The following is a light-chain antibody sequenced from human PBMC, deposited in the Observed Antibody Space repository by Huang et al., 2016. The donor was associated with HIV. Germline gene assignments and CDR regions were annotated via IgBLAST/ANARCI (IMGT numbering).Light chain of an antibody. J-gene: IGKJ2*01. CDR1: QSVCGD. Sequence: EIVLTQSPATLSLSPGERATLSCRAGQSVCGDVAWYQQKPGQAPRLIIYNAFNRAAGIPARFSGSGSGTDFTLTIISLEPEDFAIYYCQLRTNRPPRYTFGQGTKLEI. CDR2: NAF. CDR3: QLRTNRPPRYT. V-gene: IGKV3-11*01.